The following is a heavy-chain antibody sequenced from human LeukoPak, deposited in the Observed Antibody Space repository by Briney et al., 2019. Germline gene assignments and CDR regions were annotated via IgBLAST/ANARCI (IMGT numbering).Heavy chain of an antibody. J-gene: IGHJ4*02. CDR3: ARGVTPVFY. V-gene: IGHV4-59*12. Sequence: SETLSLTCTVSGGSLSSYYWSWIRQPPAKGLEWIGYIYYSGSTNYNPSLKSRVTISVDTSKNQFSLKLSSVTAADTAVYYCARGVTPVFYWGQGTLVTVSS. CDR2: IYYSGST. CDR1: GGSLSSYY. D-gene: IGHD4-23*01.